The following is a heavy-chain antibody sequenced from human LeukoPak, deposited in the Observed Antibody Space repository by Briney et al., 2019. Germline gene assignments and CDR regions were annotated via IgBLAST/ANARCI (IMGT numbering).Heavy chain of an antibody. CDR3: ARDQRLTYFDY. V-gene: IGHV3-33*01. J-gene: IGHJ4*02. CDR1: GFTFSSYG. CDR2: IWYDGSNK. Sequence: PGGSLRLSCAASGFTFSSYGMHWVRQAPGKGLEWVAVIWYDGSNKYYADSVKGRFTISRDNSKNTLYLQMNSLRAEDTAVYYCARDQRLTYFDYWGQGTLVTVSS. D-gene: IGHD3-22*01.